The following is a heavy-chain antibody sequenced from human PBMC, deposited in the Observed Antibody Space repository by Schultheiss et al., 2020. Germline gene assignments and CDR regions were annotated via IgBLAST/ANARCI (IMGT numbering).Heavy chain of an antibody. CDR1: GYTFTSYA. D-gene: IGHD3-10*01. Sequence: ASVKVSCKASGYTFTSYAMHWVRQAPGQRLEWMGWINAGNGNTKYSQKFQGRVTITRDTSASTAYMELSSLRSEDTAVYYCARRVRGSGSSFYGMDVWGQGTTVTVSS. CDR2: INAGNGNT. V-gene: IGHV1-3*01. CDR3: ARRVRGSGSSFYGMDV. J-gene: IGHJ6*02.